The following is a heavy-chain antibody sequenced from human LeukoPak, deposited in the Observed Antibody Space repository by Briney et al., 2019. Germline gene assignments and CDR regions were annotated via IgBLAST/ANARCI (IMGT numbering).Heavy chain of an antibody. D-gene: IGHD2-21*02. CDR3: ASARWLLSPFDS. J-gene: IGHJ4*02. CDR2: ISSTGGT. Sequence: PSETLSLTCTVSGDSISRYYWIWIRQSPGKGLEWIGYISSTGGTNYNPSLKNRFPMSLDSSKNQFSLRLRPLTAADTAVYYCASARWLLSPFDSWGQGTLVTVSS. CDR1: GDSISRYY. V-gene: IGHV4-4*08.